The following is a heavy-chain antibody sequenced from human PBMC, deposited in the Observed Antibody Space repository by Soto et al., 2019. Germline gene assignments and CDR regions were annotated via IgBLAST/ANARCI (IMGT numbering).Heavy chain of an antibody. CDR1: GGSISSGGYY. D-gene: IGHD6-13*01. Sequence: QVQLQESGPGLVKPSQTLSLTCTVSGGSISSGGYYWSWIRQHPGKGLEWIGYIYYSGSTYYNPSLKSRVTISVYTSKNQFALKLSSVTAADPAVYYCARVFSTSSSFFDPWGQGTLVTVSS. J-gene: IGHJ5*02. CDR2: IYYSGST. CDR3: ARVFSTSSSFFDP. V-gene: IGHV4-31*03.